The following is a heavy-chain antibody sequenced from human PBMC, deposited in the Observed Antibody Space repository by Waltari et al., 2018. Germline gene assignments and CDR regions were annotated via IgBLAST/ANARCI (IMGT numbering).Heavy chain of an antibody. Sequence: QVQLQESGPGLVKPSETLSLTCAVSGYSISSGYYWGWIRQPPGKGLEWIGSIYHSGSTYYNPSLKSRVTISVDTSKNQFSLKLSSVTAADTAVYYCARETRAFDIWGQGTMVTVSS. J-gene: IGHJ3*02. V-gene: IGHV4-38-2*02. CDR3: ARETRAFDI. CDR1: GYSISSGYY. CDR2: IYHSGST.